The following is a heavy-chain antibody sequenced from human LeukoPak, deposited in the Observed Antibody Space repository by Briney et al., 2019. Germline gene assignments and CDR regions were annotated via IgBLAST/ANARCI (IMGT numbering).Heavy chain of an antibody. Sequence: SETLSLTCTVSGYSISSGYYWGWLRQAPGKGLEWIGSIYNSGSTYYNPSLKSRVTISVDMSKNQFSLKMSSVTAADTAVYYCARAYSSSWYWNWFDPWGQGTLVTVSS. CDR3: ARAYSSSWYWNWFDP. CDR1: GYSISSGYY. J-gene: IGHJ5*02. D-gene: IGHD6-13*01. CDR2: IYNSGST. V-gene: IGHV4-38-2*02.